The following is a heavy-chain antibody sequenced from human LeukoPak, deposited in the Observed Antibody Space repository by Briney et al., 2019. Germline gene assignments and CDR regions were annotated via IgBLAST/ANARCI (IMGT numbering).Heavy chain of an antibody. CDR2: ISRSASSI. CDR1: GFTFSRYE. D-gene: IGHD3-10*02. Sequence: GGSLRVSCAASGFTFSRYEMNWVRQAPGKGLEWVSYISRSASSIYYADSVKGRFTISRDNAKNSLYLQMNSLRAEDTAVYYCAELGITMIGGVWGKGTTVTISS. V-gene: IGHV3-48*03. CDR3: AELGITMIGGV. J-gene: IGHJ6*04.